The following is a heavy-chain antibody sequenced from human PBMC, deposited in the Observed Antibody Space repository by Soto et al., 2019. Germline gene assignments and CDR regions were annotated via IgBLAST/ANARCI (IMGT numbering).Heavy chain of an antibody. Sequence: GGSLRLSCAASGFTFSSYWMSWVRQAPGKGLEWVANIKQDGSEKYYVDSVKGRFTISRDNAKNSLYLQMNSLRAEDTAVYYCARTTSYCSGGSCYWNDYYYYYMDVWGKGTTVTVSS. CDR3: ARTTSYCSGGSCYWNDYYYYYMDV. CDR1: GFTFSSYW. V-gene: IGHV3-7*01. CDR2: IKQDGSEK. J-gene: IGHJ6*03. D-gene: IGHD2-15*01.